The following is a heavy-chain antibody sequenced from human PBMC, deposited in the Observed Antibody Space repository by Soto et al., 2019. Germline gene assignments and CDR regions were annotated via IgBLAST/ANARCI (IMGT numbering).Heavy chain of an antibody. V-gene: IGHV5-10-1*01. CDR1: GYNFTNYL. CDR3: ATFSDV. J-gene: IGHJ6*02. CDR2: IDPSDSYT. Sequence: GETLKISCKGSGYNFTNYLIIWVRQMPGKGLEWMGRIDPSDSYTKYSPSLQGHVTISADKSIGTAYLQWSRLKASDTAMYYCATFSDVWGQGTTVTVSS.